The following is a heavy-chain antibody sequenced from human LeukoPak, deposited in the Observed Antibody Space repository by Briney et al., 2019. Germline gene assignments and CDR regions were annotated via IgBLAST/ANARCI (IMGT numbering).Heavy chain of an antibody. CDR2: IKEDGSAK. V-gene: IGHV3-7*01. CDR1: GFTFSDYW. Sequence: GGSLRLSCAASGFTFSDYWVDWVRQAPGKGLEWVANIKEDGSAKNYLDSVKGRFTISRDNTKNSLYLQMNNLRAEDTAVYYCARFEMATKTLDYWGQGTLVTVSS. D-gene: IGHD5-24*01. J-gene: IGHJ4*02. CDR3: ARFEMATKTLDY.